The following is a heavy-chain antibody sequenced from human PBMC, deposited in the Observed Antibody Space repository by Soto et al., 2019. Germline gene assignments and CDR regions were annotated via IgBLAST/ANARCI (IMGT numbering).Heavy chain of an antibody. V-gene: IGHV1-58*01. D-gene: IGHD5-18*01. Sequence: GASVKVSCKASGFTFTSSAVQWVRQARGQRLEWIGWIVVGSGNTNYAQKFQERVTITRDMSTSTAYLQWSSLKASDTAMYYCARLVDTANGMDVWGQGTTVTVSS. CDR1: GFTFTSSA. CDR3: ARLVDTANGMDV. CDR2: IVVGSGNT. J-gene: IGHJ6*02.